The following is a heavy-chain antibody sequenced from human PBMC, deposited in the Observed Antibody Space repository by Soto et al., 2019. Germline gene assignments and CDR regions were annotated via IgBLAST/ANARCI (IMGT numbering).Heavy chain of an antibody. CDR1: GGSISSYY. CDR2: IYYSGST. D-gene: IGHD2-21*01. V-gene: IGHV4-59*01. CDR3: ARGDGYINDAFDI. Sequence: SETLSLTCTVSGGSISSYYWSWIRQPPGKGLEWIGYIYYSGSTNYNPSLKSRVTISVDTSKNQFSLKLSSVTAADTAVYYCARGDGYINDAFDIWGQGTMVTVS. J-gene: IGHJ3*02.